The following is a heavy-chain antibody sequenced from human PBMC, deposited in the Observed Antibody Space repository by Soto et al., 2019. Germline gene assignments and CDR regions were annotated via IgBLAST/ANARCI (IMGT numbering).Heavy chain of an antibody. J-gene: IGHJ4*02. Sequence: EVQLVESGGGLVQPGGSLRLSCAASGFTFSTYWMSWVRQAPGKGLEWVANIKQDGSEKYYVDSVKGRFTISRDKAKNSLYLQMNSVRAEDTAVYYCARSPGGGSCCCDFDYWGQGTLVTVSS. D-gene: IGHD2-15*01. CDR2: IKQDGSEK. V-gene: IGHV3-7*01. CDR3: ARSPGGGSCCCDFDY. CDR1: GFTFSTYW.